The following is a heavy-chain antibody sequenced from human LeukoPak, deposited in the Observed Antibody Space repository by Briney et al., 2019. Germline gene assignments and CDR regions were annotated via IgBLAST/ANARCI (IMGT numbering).Heavy chain of an antibody. CDR3: ARDLSMVRGPLDY. V-gene: IGHV3-33*01. Sequence: GRSLRLSCAASGFIFSTYGMHWVRQAPGKGLEWVAVIWYDGSDIYYADSVKGRFTISRDNSKNTLYLQVNSLRAEDTAVYYCARDLSMVRGPLDYWGQGTLVTVPS. CDR1: GFIFSTYG. CDR2: IWYDGSDI. D-gene: IGHD3-10*01. J-gene: IGHJ4*02.